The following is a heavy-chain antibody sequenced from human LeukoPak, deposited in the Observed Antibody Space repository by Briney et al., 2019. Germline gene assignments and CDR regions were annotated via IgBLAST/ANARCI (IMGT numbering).Heavy chain of an antibody. Sequence: GASVKVSCKASGYTFTSYAMNWVRQAPGQRLEWMGWINAGNGNTKYSQEFQGRVTITRDTSASTAYMELSSLRSEDMAVYYCARAPYSSGWTKYYFDYWGQGTLVTVSS. J-gene: IGHJ4*02. CDR3: ARAPYSSGWTKYYFDY. CDR1: GYTFTSYA. D-gene: IGHD6-19*01. V-gene: IGHV1-3*03. CDR2: INAGNGNT.